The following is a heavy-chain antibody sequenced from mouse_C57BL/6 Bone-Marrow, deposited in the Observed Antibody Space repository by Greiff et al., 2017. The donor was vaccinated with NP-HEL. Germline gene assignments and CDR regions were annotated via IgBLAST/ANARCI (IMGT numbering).Heavy chain of an antibody. D-gene: IGHD2-4*01. CDR2: IYPRSGNT. CDR3: ARRGLRRGSWFAY. Sequence: VKLVESGAELARPGASVKLSCKASGYTFTSYGISWVKQRTGQGLEWIGEIYPRSGNTYYNEKFKGKATLTADKSSSTAYMELRSLTSEDSAVYFCARRGLRRGSWFAYWGQGTLVTVSA. J-gene: IGHJ3*01. V-gene: IGHV1-81*01. CDR1: GYTFTSYG.